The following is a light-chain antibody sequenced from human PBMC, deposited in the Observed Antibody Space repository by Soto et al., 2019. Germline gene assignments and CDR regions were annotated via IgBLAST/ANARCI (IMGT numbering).Light chain of an antibody. V-gene: IGLV1-40*01. J-gene: IGLJ2*01. CDR1: SSNIGAGYD. CDR3: QAWDSSTGVV. Sequence: QSVLTQPPSVSGAPGQRVTISCTGSSSNIGAGYDVHWYQQLPGTAPKLLIYGNSNRPSGVPDRFSGSNSGNTATLTISGTQAVDEADYYCQAWDSSTGVVFGGGTKLTVL. CDR2: GNS.